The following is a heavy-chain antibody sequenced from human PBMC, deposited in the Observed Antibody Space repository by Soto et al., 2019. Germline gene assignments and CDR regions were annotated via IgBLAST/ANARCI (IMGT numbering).Heavy chain of an antibody. CDR1: GFTFSSYG. Sequence: PGGSLRLSCAASGFTFSSYGMHWVRQAPGKGLEWVAVISYDGSNKYYADSVKGRFTISRDNSKNTLYLQMNSLRAEDTAVYYCAKSTPLDYFDYWGQGTLVTVSS. J-gene: IGHJ4*02. CDR3: AKSTPLDYFDY. V-gene: IGHV3-30*18. CDR2: ISYDGSNK.